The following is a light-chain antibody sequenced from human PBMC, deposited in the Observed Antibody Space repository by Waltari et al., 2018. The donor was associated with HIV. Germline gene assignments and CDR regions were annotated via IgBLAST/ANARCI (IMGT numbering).Light chain of an antibody. CDR1: SSDVGKFDY. V-gene: IGLV2-11*01. CDR3: CSYAGRDTFVL. Sequence: QSALTQPRSVSGSPGQSVTISCTGSSSDVGKFDYVSWYQYHPAKAPKVMIFDGSKRPSGVPDRFSGSKSGNTASLTISGLQAEDEADYYCCSYAGRDTFVLFGGGTKLTVL. CDR2: DGS. J-gene: IGLJ2*01.